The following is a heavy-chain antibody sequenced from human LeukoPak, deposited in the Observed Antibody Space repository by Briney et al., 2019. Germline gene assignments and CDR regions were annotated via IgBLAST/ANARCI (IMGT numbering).Heavy chain of an antibody. CDR2: INQDASEI. J-gene: IGHJ4*02. V-gene: IGHV3-7*01. D-gene: IGHD2-21*02. CDR3: ATDRDNSDWQKRFDS. CDR1: GFTFSTYW. Sequence: GGSLRLSCAASGFTFSTYWMNWYRQAPGKGLEWVGNINQDASEINYVDSVRGRFTISRDNAKNSLHLQMSSLRAEDTAVYYCATDRDNSDWQKRFDSWGQGTLVTVSS.